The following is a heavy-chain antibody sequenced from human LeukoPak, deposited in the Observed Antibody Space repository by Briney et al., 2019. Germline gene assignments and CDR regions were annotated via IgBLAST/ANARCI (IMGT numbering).Heavy chain of an antibody. D-gene: IGHD1-26*01. Sequence: ASVKVSCKASGYTFSSHYLHWVRQAPGQRLEWMGWINAGNGNTKYSQKFQGRVTITRDTSASTACMELSSLRSEDTAVYYCARVGAISILYDYWGQGTLVTVSS. V-gene: IGHV1-3*01. CDR3: ARVGAISILYDY. CDR1: GYTFSSHY. J-gene: IGHJ4*02. CDR2: INAGNGNT.